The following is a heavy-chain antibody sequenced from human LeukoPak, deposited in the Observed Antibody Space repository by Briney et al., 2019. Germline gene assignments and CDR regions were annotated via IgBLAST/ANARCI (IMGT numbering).Heavy chain of an antibody. CDR2: IYYSGTT. Sequence: SQTLSLTCTVSGGSVSSGDYYWSWIRQHPGKGPEWIGYIYYSGTTYDNPSLKSRLTISPDTSKNQFSLKLTSVTAADTAVYYCARAAQNWNNAPYFDFWGQETLVTVSS. V-gene: IGHV4-30-4*01. D-gene: IGHD1/OR15-1a*01. J-gene: IGHJ4*02. CDR3: ARAAQNWNNAPYFDF. CDR1: GGSVSSGDYY.